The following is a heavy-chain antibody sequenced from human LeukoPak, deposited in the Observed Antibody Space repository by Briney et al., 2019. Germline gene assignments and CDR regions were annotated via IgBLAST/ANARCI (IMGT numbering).Heavy chain of an antibody. V-gene: IGHV1-2*02. CDR2: INPNSGDT. CDR1: GYTFTGYY. J-gene: IGHJ4*02. Sequence: ASVKVSCKASGYTFTGYYMHWVRQAPGQGLEWMGWINPNSGDTNYAQKFQGRVTMTRDTSISTAYMELSRLSSDDTAVYYCARDLSSSGSGSYYNMFDYWGQGTLVTVSS. CDR3: ARDLSSSGSGSYYNMFDY. D-gene: IGHD3-10*01.